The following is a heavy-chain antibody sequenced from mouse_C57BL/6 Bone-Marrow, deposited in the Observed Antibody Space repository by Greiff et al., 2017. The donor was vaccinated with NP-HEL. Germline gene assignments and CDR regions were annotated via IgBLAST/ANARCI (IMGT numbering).Heavy chain of an antibody. Sequence: EVMLVESGGDLVKPGGSLKLPCAASGFTFSSYGMSWVRQTPDKRLEWVATISSGGSYTYYPDSVKGRFTISRDNAKNTRYWQMSSLKSEDTAMYYCARPHDYYCSRGNWYFDVWGTGTTVTVSS. CDR3: ARPHDYYCSRGNWYFDV. J-gene: IGHJ1*03. V-gene: IGHV5-6*01. D-gene: IGHD1-1*01. CDR2: ISSGGSYT. CDR1: GFTFSSYG.